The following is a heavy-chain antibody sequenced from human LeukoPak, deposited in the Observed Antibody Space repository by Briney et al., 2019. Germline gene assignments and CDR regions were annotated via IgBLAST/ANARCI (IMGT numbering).Heavy chain of an antibody. J-gene: IGHJ4*02. CDR3: ARGRSSFGDPFDL. V-gene: IGHV3-66*01. CDR2: IYSGGNI. CDR1: GFSVSNSY. Sequence: GGSLRLSCAASGFSVSNSYISWVRQAPGKGPEWLSIIYSGGNIYYEDSVKGRFTISRDTSWNTVYLQMNSLSTEDTAVYYCARGRSSFGDPFDLWGQGTLVTVSS. D-gene: IGHD4-17*01.